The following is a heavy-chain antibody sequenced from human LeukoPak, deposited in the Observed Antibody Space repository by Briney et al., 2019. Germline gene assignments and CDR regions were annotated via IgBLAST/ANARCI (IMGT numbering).Heavy chain of an antibody. Sequence: SETLSLTCTVSGGSISSSSYYWGWIRQPPGKGLEWIGSIYYSGSTYYNPSLKSRVTISVDTSKNQFSLKLSSVTAADTAVYYCARGRWREDSGSYLGQQDANSYYYYYGMDVWGQGTTVTVSS. CDR1: GGSISSSSYY. D-gene: IGHD3-10*01. CDR2: IYYSGST. J-gene: IGHJ6*02. CDR3: ARGRWREDSGSYLGQQDANSYYYYYGMDV. V-gene: IGHV4-39*01.